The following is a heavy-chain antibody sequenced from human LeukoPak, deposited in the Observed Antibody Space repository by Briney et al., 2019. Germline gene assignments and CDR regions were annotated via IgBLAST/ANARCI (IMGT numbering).Heavy chain of an antibody. CDR3: ARGYSSSWSLYFDY. V-gene: IGHV3-30-3*01. J-gene: IGHJ4*02. CDR1: GFTFSSYA. CDR2: ISYDGSNK. Sequence: GGSLRLSCAASGFTFSSYAMHWVRQAPGKGLEWVAVISYDGSNKYYADPVKGRFTISRDNSKNTLYLQMNSLRAEDTAVYYCARGYSSSWSLYFDYWGQGTLVTVSS. D-gene: IGHD6-13*01.